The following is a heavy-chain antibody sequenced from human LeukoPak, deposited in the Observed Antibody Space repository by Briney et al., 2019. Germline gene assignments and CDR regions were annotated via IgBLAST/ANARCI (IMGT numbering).Heavy chain of an antibody. D-gene: IGHD2-2*01. J-gene: IGHJ4*02. Sequence: GESLKISCKGYGYSFTSCWIGWVRQMPGKGLEWMGIIYPGDSDTRYSPSFQGQVTISADKSISTAYLQWSSLKASDTAMYYCARHTVGVPAAMLVDYWGQGTLVTVSS. CDR2: IYPGDSDT. CDR1: GYSFTSCW. V-gene: IGHV5-51*01. CDR3: ARHTVGVPAAMLVDY.